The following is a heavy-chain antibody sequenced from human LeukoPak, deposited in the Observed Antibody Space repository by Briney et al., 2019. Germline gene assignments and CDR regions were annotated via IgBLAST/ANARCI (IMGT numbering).Heavy chain of an antibody. V-gene: IGHV3-30*18. CDR1: GFTFSSYG. CDR2: ISYDGSNK. CDR3: AKGRMTYYYDSSGLTVFDP. J-gene: IGHJ5*02. Sequence: GGSLRLSCAASGFTFSSYGMHWVRQAPGKGLEWVAVISYDGSNKYYADSVKGRFTISRDNSKNTLYLQMNSLRAEDTAVYYCAKGRMTYYYDSSGLTVFDPWGQGTLVTVSS. D-gene: IGHD3-22*01.